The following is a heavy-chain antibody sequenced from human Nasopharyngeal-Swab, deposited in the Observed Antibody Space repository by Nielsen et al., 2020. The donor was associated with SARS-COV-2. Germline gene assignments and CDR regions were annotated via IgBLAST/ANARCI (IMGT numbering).Heavy chain of an antibody. CDR2: INPNSGGT. CDR3: ARASAGPYYYYGMDV. V-gene: IGHV1-2*06. Sequence: WVRQAPGQGLEWMGRINPNSGGTNYAQKFQGRVTMTRDTSISTAYMELSRLRSDDTAVYYCARASAGPYYYYGMDVWGQGTTVTVSS. D-gene: IGHD6-13*01. J-gene: IGHJ6*02.